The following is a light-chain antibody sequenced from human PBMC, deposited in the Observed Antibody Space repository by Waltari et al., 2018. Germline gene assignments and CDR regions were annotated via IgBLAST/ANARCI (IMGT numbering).Light chain of an antibody. J-gene: IGKJ2*01. Sequence: DIQMTQSPISLSASVGDRVTITCRASQGITNSLAWYQQKPGQDPELLLYATSRLEGGVPSRFSGSGSGTDYTLTISSLQPEDFATYYCQQYYSTPYTFGQGTRLEIK. CDR2: ATS. CDR1: QGITNS. CDR3: QQYYSTPYT. V-gene: IGKV1-NL1*01.